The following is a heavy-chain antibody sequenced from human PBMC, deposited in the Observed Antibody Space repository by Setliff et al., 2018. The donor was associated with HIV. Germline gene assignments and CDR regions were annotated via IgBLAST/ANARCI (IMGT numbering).Heavy chain of an antibody. CDR3: VQMALGGTHFR. CDR2: ISYDGNNK. V-gene: IGHV3-30-3*01. Sequence: GGSLRLSCAASGFTFSSYAMHWVRQAPGKGLEWVAVISYDGNNKYYADSVKGRFTISRDNSKNTLYLQMNSLRVEDTAIYYCVQMALGGTHFRWGRGTLVTVSS. J-gene: IGHJ4*02. CDR1: GFTFSSYA. D-gene: IGHD3-16*01.